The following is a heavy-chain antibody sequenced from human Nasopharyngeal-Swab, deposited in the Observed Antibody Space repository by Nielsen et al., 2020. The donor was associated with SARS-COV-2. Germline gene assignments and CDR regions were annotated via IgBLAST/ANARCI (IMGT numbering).Heavy chain of an antibody. CDR3: ASVSSWKPFDY. V-gene: IGHV3-23*01. D-gene: IGHD6-13*01. Sequence: GESLKISCAASGFTSSSYAMSWVRQAPGKGLEWVSAISGSGGSTYYADSVKGRFTISRDNSKNTLYLQMNSLRAEDTAVYYCASVSSWKPFDYWGQGTLVTVSS. J-gene: IGHJ4*02. CDR1: GFTSSSYA. CDR2: ISGSGGST.